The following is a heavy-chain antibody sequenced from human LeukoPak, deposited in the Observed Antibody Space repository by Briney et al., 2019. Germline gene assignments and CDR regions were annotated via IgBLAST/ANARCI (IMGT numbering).Heavy chain of an antibody. CDR3: AKSDYYDSSGSYMYYFDY. CDR1: GFTFSSYG. Sequence: GGTLRLSCAASGFTFSSYGMSWVRQAPGKGLEWVSAISGSGGSTYYADSVKGRFTISRDNAKNTLYLQMNSLRAEDTAVYYCAKSDYYDSSGSYMYYFDYWGQGTLVTVSS. V-gene: IGHV3-23*01. CDR2: ISGSGGST. J-gene: IGHJ4*02. D-gene: IGHD3-22*01.